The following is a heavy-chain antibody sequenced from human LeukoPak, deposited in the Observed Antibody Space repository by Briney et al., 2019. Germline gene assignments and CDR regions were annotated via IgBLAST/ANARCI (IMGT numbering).Heavy chain of an antibody. Sequence: GGSLRLSCAASGFTFSSYAMSWVRQAPGKGLEWVSGISGSGGSGSTHYSDSVKGRFTISRDNSKNTLFLQMNSLRAEDTAIYYCAKDSQVFTCWGQGAMVSVSS. D-gene: IGHD3-22*01. V-gene: IGHV3-23*01. CDR2: ISGSGGSGST. CDR3: AKDSQVFTC. J-gene: IGHJ3*01. CDR1: GFTFSSYA.